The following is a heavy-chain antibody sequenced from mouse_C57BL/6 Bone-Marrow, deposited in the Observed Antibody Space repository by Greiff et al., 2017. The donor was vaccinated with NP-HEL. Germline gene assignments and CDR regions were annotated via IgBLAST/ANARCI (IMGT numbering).Heavy chain of an antibody. CDR3: ARYTTVVPNYFDY. J-gene: IGHJ2*01. Sequence: QVQLQQPGAELVKPGASVKLSCKASGYTFTSYWMQWVKQRPGQGLEWIGEIDPSDSYTNYNQKFKGKATLTVDTSSSTAYMQLSSLTSEDSAVYDCARYTTVVPNYFDYWGKGTTLTVSS. V-gene: IGHV1-50*01. CDR1: GYTFTSYW. D-gene: IGHD1-1*01. CDR2: IDPSDSYT.